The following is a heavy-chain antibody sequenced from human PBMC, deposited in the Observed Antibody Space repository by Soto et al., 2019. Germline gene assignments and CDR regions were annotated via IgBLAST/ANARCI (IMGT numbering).Heavy chain of an antibody. Sequence: QVQLQESGPGLVKPSQTLSLTCTVSGGSISSGGYYWSWIRQHPGKGLEWIGYIYYSGSTYYNPSLKSRVTISVDTSKNQFSLKLSSVTAADPAVYCCARDRQYSSGHNWFDPWGQGTLVTVSS. J-gene: IGHJ5*02. CDR1: GGSISSGGYY. CDR2: IYYSGST. CDR3: ARDRQYSSGHNWFDP. V-gene: IGHV4-31*03. D-gene: IGHD6-25*01.